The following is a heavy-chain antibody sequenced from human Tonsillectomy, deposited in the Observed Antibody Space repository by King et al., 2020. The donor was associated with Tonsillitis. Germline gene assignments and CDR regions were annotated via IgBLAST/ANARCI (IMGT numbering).Heavy chain of an antibody. CDR1: GGSISSGDHF. D-gene: IGHD3-16*01. J-gene: IGHJ4*02. Sequence: QVQLQESGPGVVKPSETLSLTCTVSGGSISSGDHFWAWIRQPPGTGLEWIGYLYSSGTIFYNPSLKSRSTISGGTSENRFSLQLSSVTAADTAVYFCARYFRGSFDYWGQGALVTVSS. CDR2: LYSSGTI. CDR3: ARYFRGSFDY. V-gene: IGHV4-39*01.